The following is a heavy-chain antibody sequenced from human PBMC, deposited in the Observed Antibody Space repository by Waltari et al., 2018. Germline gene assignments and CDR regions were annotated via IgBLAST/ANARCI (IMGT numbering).Heavy chain of an antibody. D-gene: IGHD1-1*01. CDR1: GNTFRESS. J-gene: IGHJ3*02. Sequence: EVQLVDSGGDLVQPGGSLKLSCADSGNTFRESSIHWVRQDPGKGLEWVGRIRSEANSYATAFAASVNGRFTIFRDDSKKTAYLRMNTLMSEDTALYYCTRSGTTTVAFDIWGQGTMVTVSS. CDR2: IRSEANSYAT. V-gene: IGHV3-73*01. CDR3: TRSGTTTVAFDI.